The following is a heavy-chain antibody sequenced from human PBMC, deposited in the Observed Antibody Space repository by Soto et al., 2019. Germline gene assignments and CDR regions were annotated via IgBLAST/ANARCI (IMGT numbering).Heavy chain of an antibody. CDR1: GFTFSSYA. CDR3: ARDRPYYGAGGYFDY. J-gene: IGHJ4*02. Sequence: QVQLVESGGGVVQPGRSLRLSCAASGFTFSSYAMHWVRQAPGKGLEWVAVISYDGSNKYYADSVKGRFTISRDNSKNTLYLQMNSLRAEDTAVYYCARDRPYYGAGGYFDYWGQGTLVTVSS. V-gene: IGHV3-30-3*01. D-gene: IGHD4-17*01. CDR2: ISYDGSNK.